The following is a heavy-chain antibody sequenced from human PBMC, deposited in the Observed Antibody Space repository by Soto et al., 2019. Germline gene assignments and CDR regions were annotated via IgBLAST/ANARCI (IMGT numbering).Heavy chain of an antibody. Sequence: ASVKVSCKASGHTFTSSGFNWVRQAPGQGLEWMGWISTYNGNTKYAQKFQGRVTMTTDTSTSTAYMELRSLRSDDTAVYYCAREPCKWDICPFDYWGQGTLVTVSS. J-gene: IGHJ4*02. CDR1: GHTFTSSG. V-gene: IGHV1-18*04. CDR3: AREPCKWDICPFDY. D-gene: IGHD1-26*01. CDR2: ISTYNGNT.